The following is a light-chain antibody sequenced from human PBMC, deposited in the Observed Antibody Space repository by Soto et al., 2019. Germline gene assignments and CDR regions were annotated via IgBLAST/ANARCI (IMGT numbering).Light chain of an antibody. Sequence: EVVMTQSPATLSVSPGEGATLSCRASQSVSSKLAWYQQKPGQAPRLLIYGASTRATGIPARFSGSESGTEFALTISSLQSEDFAVYYCQQYDNWPFTFGPGTKVDIK. CDR1: QSVSSK. CDR2: GAS. J-gene: IGKJ3*01. CDR3: QQYDNWPFT. V-gene: IGKV3-15*01.